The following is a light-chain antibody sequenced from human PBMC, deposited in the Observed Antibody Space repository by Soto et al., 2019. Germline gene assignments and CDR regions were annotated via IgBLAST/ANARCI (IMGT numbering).Light chain of an antibody. Sequence: SVLTQPPSVSGVPGQRVTISCTGSSSNIGAGGDVHWYQHVSGSAPKLLIYGNINRPAGVPDRFSGSKSGTSGSLAITGLQAEDEADYYCQSYDNSLSGWIFGGGTKLTVL. J-gene: IGLJ2*01. V-gene: IGLV1-40*01. CDR3: QSYDNSLSGWI. CDR1: SSNIGAGGD. CDR2: GNI.